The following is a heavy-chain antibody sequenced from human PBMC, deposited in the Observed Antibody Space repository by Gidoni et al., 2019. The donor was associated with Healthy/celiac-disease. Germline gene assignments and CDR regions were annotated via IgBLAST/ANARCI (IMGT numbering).Heavy chain of an antibody. Sequence: QVQLVDSGGGLVKPGGSMRLSCAASGFTFSYYYLTWILQAPGKWLEWVSYISSSSSYTNDADSVKGRFTISRDNAKNSRYLQMNSLRAEDTAVYYCARDRAYYDSSGYYLEAGYWYFDLWGRGTLVTVSS. V-gene: IGHV3-11*06. J-gene: IGHJ2*01. CDR2: ISSSSSYT. CDR1: GFTFSYYY. D-gene: IGHD3-22*01. CDR3: ARDRAYYDSSGYYLEAGYWYFDL.